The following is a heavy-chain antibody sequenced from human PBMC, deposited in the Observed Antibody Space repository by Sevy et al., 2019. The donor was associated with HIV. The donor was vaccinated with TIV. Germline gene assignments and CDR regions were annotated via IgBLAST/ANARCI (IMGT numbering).Heavy chain of an antibody. J-gene: IGHJ4*02. CDR1: GYYFTGYY. Sequence: ASVKVSCKASGYYFTGYYVHWVRQAPGQGLEWMGWINPNGGGTNIGQKFHGRVTMSRDTSITTAYMELIRLRSNDTGGYYCARSVYGSGTYLNDYWGQGTLVTVSS. D-gene: IGHD3-10*01. CDR2: INPNGGGT. CDR3: ARSVYGSGTYLNDY. V-gene: IGHV1-2*02.